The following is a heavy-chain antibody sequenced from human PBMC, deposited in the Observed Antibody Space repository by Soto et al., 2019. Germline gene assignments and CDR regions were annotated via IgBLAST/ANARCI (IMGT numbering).Heavy chain of an antibody. CDR3: ARETSFAFCSSTSCWWNWFDP. D-gene: IGHD2-2*01. J-gene: IGHJ5*02. CDR1: GYTFTSYY. Sequence: ASVKVSCKASGYTFTSYYMHWVRQAPGQGLEWMGIINPSGGSTSYAQKFQGRVTMTRDTSTSTVYMELSSLRSEDTAVYSCARETSFAFCSSTSCWWNWFDPWGQGTLVTVSS. CDR2: INPSGGST. V-gene: IGHV1-46*01.